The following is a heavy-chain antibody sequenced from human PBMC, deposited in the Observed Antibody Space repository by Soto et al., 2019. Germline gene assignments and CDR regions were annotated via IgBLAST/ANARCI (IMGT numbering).Heavy chain of an antibody. J-gene: IGHJ5*02. V-gene: IGHV4-31*03. Sequence: QVQLQESGPGLVKPSQTLSLTCTVSGDSISSGGYYWSWIRQHPGKGLEWIGYIYYSGSTYYNPSLKRRLTISVDTSNNQFSLKLSSVTAADTAVYFCARGGGSSVGIHDLWGQGTLVTVCS. CDR3: ARGGGSSVGIHDL. D-gene: IGHD2-15*01. CDR1: GDSISSGGYY. CDR2: IYYSGST.